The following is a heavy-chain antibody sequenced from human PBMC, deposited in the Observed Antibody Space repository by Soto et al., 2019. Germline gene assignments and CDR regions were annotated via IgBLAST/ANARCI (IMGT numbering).Heavy chain of an antibody. J-gene: IGHJ6*03. D-gene: IGHD2-2*01. CDR3: ARQDIVVVPAAMQDYYYYMDV. V-gene: IGHV4-39*07. Sequence: PSETLSLTCTVSGGSVRSSRYYWGWIRQSPGKGLEWIGSIYFSGKTYYSPSFQGQVTISADKSISTAYLQWSSLKASDTAMYYCARQDIVVVPAAMQDYYYYMDVWGKGTTVTVSS. CDR2: IYFSGKT. CDR1: GGSVRSSRYY.